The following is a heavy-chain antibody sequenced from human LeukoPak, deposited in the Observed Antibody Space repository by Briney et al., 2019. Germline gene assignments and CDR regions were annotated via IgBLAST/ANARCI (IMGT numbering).Heavy chain of an antibody. CDR2: IRYDGSNK. CDR1: GFTFSSYG. Sequence: GGSLRLSWAASGFTFSSYGMHWVRRAPGKGLGWVAFIRYDGSNKYYADSVKGRFTISRDNSKNTLYLRMNSLRAEDTAVYYCGGVGATFAPPDAFDIWGQGTMVTVSS. D-gene: IGHD1-26*01. CDR3: GGVGATFAPPDAFDI. J-gene: IGHJ3*02. V-gene: IGHV3-30*02.